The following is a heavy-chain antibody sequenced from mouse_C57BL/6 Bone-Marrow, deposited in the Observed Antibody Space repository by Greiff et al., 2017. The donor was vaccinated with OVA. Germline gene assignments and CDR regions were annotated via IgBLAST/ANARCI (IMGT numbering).Heavy chain of an antibody. J-gene: IGHJ3*01. CDR2: INPNNGGT. V-gene: IGHV1-26*01. Sequence: VQLQQSGPELVKPGASVKISCKASGYTFTDYYMNWVKQSHGKSLEWIGDINPNNGGTSYNQKFKGKATLTVDKSSSTAYMELRSLTSEDSAVYYCARVYYGSSYGWFAYWGQGTLVTVSA. CDR1: GYTFTDYY. D-gene: IGHD1-1*01. CDR3: ARVYYGSSYGWFAY.